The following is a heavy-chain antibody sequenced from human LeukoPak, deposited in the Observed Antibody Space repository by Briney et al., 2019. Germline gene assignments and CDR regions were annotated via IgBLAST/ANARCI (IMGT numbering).Heavy chain of an antibody. V-gene: IGHV4-59*08. CDR3: ASLGLPSPYFDY. D-gene: IGHD1-26*01. CDR1: GGSISSYY. CDR2: IYYSGST. J-gene: IGHJ4*02. Sequence: PSETLSLTCTVSGGSISSYYWSWIRQPPGKGLEWIGYIYYSGSTNYNPSLKSRVTISVDTSKNQFSLKLSSVTAADTAVYYCASLGLPSPYFDYWGQGTLVTVSS.